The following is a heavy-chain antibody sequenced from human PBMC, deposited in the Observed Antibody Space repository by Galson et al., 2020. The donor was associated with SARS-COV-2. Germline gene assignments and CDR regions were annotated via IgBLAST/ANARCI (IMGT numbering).Heavy chain of an antibody. J-gene: IGHJ6*03. CDR2: IGTAGDT. D-gene: IGHD3-9*01. Sequence: GESLKISCAASGFTFSSYDMHWVRQATGKGLEWVSAIGTAGDTYYPGSVKGRFTISRENAKNSLYLQMNSLRAGDTAVYYCARGRYFDWLAPDSYYYYMDVWGKGTTVTVSS. CDR3: ARGRYFDWLAPDSYYYYMDV. V-gene: IGHV3-13*01. CDR1: GFTFSSYD.